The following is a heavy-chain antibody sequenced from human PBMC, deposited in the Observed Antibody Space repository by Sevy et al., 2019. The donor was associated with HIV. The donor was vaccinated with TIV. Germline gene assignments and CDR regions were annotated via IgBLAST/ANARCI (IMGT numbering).Heavy chain of an antibody. CDR1: AFTFSKAW. CDR3: TTEADYGDYAFDY. CDR2: IKSKTDGGTT. Sequence: GGSLRLSCGASAFTFSKAWMSWVRQAPGKGLEWVGRIKSKTDGGTTDYAAPVKGRFTISRDDSKNTLYLQMNSLKTEDRAVYYCTTEADYGDYAFDYWGQGTLVTVSS. J-gene: IGHJ4*02. V-gene: IGHV3-15*01. D-gene: IGHD4-17*01.